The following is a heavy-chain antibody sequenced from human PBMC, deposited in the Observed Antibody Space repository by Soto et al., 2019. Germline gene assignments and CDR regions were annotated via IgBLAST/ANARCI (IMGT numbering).Heavy chain of an antibody. CDR3: ATQVGATRFIYYYGMDV. Sequence: ASVKVSCKVSGYTLTELSMHWVRQAPGKGLEWMGGFDPEDGETIYAQKFQGRVTMTEDTSTDTAYMELSSLRSEYTAVYYCATQVGATRFIYYYGMDVWGQGTTVTVSS. J-gene: IGHJ6*02. CDR2: FDPEDGET. CDR1: GYTLTELS. D-gene: IGHD1-26*01. V-gene: IGHV1-24*01.